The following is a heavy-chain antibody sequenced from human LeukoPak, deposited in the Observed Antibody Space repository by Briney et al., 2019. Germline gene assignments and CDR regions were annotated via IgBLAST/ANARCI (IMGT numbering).Heavy chain of an antibody. CDR2: INHSGST. D-gene: IGHD2-2*03. CDR1: GGSFSGYY. CDR3: ARVGIVVVPAAMPQY. J-gene: IGHJ4*02. Sequence: SETLSLTCAVYGGSFSGYYWSWIRQPPGKGLEWIGEINHSGSTNYNPSLKSRVTISVDTSKNQFSLKLSSVTAADTAVYYCARVGIVVVPAAMPQYWGQGTLVTVSS. V-gene: IGHV4-34*01.